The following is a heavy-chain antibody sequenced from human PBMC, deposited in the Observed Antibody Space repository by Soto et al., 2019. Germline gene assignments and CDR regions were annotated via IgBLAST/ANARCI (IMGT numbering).Heavy chain of an antibody. CDR2: FDPEDGET. CDR1: GYTLTELS. J-gene: IGHJ5*02. CDR3: ATIWSSILRRVPRWFLH. Sequence: SVKVSCKVSGYTLTELSMHWVRQAPGKGLEWMGGFDPEDGETIYAQKFQGRVTMTEDTSTDTAYMELSSLRSEDTAVYYCATIWSSILRRVPRWFLHSGPAPLGTV. V-gene: IGHV1-24*01. D-gene: IGHD3-3*01.